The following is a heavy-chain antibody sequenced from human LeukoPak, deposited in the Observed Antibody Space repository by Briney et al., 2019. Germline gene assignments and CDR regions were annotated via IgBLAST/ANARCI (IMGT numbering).Heavy chain of an antibody. CDR2: FSGSGDTT. V-gene: IGHV3-23*01. D-gene: IGHD6-19*01. J-gene: IGHJ4*02. Sequence: SGGSLRLSCAASGFTFDDYAMHWVRQAPGKGLEWVSAFSGSGDTTYYADSVKGRFIISRDNSKNTLYLQMNSLRAEDTAVYYCAKISSGWYLYYFDSWGQGTLVTVSS. CDR3: AKISSGWYLYYFDS. CDR1: GFTFDDYA.